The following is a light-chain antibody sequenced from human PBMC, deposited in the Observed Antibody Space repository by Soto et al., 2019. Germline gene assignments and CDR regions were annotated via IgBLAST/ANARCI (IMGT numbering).Light chain of an antibody. CDR2: DAS. CDR3: KQYRSYWT. J-gene: IGKJ1*01. V-gene: IGKV1-5*01. Sequence: DIQMTQSPSTLSASVGDRVTITCRASQSLSGLLAWYQQKPGKAPKLLIYDASSLESGVPSRFSGRGSGTEFTLNISSLQPDDFAPYLCKQYRSYWTFGQGTKVEIK. CDR1: QSLSGL.